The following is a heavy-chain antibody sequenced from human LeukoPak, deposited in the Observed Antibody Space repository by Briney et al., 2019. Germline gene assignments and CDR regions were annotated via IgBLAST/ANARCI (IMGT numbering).Heavy chain of an antibody. J-gene: IGHJ5*02. V-gene: IGHV4-34*01. CDR1: GGSFSGYY. Sequence: SETLSLTCAVYGGSFSGYYWSWIRQPPGKGLEWIGEINHSGSTNYNPSLKSRVTISVDTSKNQFSLKLSSVTAADTAVYYCARGQSGWYRGKRFDPWGQGTLVTVSS. CDR2: INHSGST. CDR3: ARGQSGWYRGKRFDP. D-gene: IGHD6-19*01.